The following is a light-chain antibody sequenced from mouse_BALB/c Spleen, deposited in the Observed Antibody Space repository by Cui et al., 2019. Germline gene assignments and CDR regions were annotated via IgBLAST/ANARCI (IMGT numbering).Light chain of an antibody. CDR2: NTT. Sequence: DIQVTQSPASLSASVGETVTITCQASGNIHNYLDWYQQKQGKSPQLLVYNTTTLADGVPSRFSGSGSGTQYSLKINSLQPEDFGSYYCQHFWSTPWTFGGGTKLEIK. CDR1: GNIHNY. CDR3: QHFWSTPWT. V-gene: IGKV12-41*01. J-gene: IGKJ1*01.